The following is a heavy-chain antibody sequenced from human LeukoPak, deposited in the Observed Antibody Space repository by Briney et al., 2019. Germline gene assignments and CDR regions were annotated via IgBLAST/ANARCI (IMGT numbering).Heavy chain of an antibody. V-gene: IGHV3-21*01. CDR2: IGTSGSYI. J-gene: IGHJ3*02. Sequence: GGSLRLSCAASGFAFSGDNMNWVRQAPGKGLEWVSFIGTSGSYIKYADSVKGRFTISRDNAKNSLYPQMSSLRAEDTAMYFCARDRAIDIRAYDIWGQGTMVTVSS. CDR1: GFAFSGDN. CDR3: ARDRAIDIRAYDI. D-gene: IGHD5-12*01.